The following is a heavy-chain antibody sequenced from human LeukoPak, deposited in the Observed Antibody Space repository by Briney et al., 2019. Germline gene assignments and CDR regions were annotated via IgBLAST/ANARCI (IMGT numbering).Heavy chain of an antibody. CDR2: INYSGST. D-gene: IGHD5-12*01. J-gene: IGHJ3*02. CDR3: ARRRLRSGAFDI. V-gene: IGHV4-34*01. CDR1: GGSFSGYY. Sequence: KASETLSLTCVVSGGSFSGYYWSWIRQPPGKGLEWIGEINYSGSTYQNPSLKSRVTISVDTSKNHLSLRLSSVTAADTAVYYCARRRLRSGAFDIWGQGTMVTVSS.